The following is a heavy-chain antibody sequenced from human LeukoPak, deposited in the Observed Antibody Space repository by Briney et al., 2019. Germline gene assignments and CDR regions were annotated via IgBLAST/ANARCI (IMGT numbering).Heavy chain of an antibody. CDR3: ARSDWGTAIFGY. Sequence: SETLSLTCTVSGGSISSSSYYWGWIRQPPGKGLEWIGSIYYSGSTYYNPSLKSRVTISVDTSKNQFSLKLSSVTAADTAVYYCARSDWGTAIFGYWGQGTLVTVSS. CDR2: IYYSGST. V-gene: IGHV4-39*01. D-gene: IGHD5-18*01. CDR1: GGSISSSSYY. J-gene: IGHJ4*02.